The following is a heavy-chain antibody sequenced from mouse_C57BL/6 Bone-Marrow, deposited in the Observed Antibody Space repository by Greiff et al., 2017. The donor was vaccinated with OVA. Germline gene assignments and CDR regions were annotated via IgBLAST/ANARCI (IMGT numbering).Heavy chain of an antibody. J-gene: IGHJ3*01. V-gene: IGHV5-4*01. CDR2: ISDGGSYT. CDR1: GFTFSSYA. D-gene: IGHD2-12*01. Sequence: EVQGVESGGGLVKPGGSLKLSCAASGFTFSSYAMSWVRQTPEKRLEWVATISDGGSYTYYPDNVKGRFTISRDNAKNNLYLQMSHLKSEDTAMYYCARDRAYYSAYWGQGTLVTVSA. CDR3: ARDRAYYSAY.